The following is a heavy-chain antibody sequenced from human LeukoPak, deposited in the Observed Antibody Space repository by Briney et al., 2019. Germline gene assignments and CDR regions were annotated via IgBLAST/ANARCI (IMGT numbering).Heavy chain of an antibody. D-gene: IGHD6-13*01. J-gene: IGHJ4*02. Sequence: GGSLRLSCAASGFTFSSYTMNWVRQAPGKGLEWVSSISGSSRHKYYADSVKGRFTISRDNAKNSLYLQMNSLRAEDTAVYYCAKDVTGIAAQGTPFDYWGQGTLVTVSS. CDR2: ISGSSRHK. CDR3: AKDVTGIAAQGTPFDY. V-gene: IGHV3-21*04. CDR1: GFTFSSYT.